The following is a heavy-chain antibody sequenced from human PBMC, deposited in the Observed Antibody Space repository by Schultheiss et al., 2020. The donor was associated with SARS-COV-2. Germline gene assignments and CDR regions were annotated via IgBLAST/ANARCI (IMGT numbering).Heavy chain of an antibody. CDR3: VRDADYNWNYGIY. Sequence: GGSLRLSCAASGFTFSSYAMSWVRQAPGKGLEWVAVISYDGSNKYYADSVKGRFTISRDNAKNSLYLQMNSLRAEDTAVYYCVRDADYNWNYGIYWGQGTLVTVSS. J-gene: IGHJ4*02. CDR1: GFTFSSYA. D-gene: IGHD1-7*01. V-gene: IGHV3-30*04. CDR2: ISYDGSNK.